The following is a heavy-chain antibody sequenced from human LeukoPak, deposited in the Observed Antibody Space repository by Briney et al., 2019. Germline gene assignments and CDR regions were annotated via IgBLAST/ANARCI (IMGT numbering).Heavy chain of an antibody. D-gene: IGHD3-22*01. J-gene: IGHJ4*02. V-gene: IGHV1-46*01. CDR3: ARDSDSSGYGEYYFDY. CDR1: GYTFTSYY. Sequence: GASVKVSCKASGYTFTSYYMHWVRQAPGQGLEWMGIINPSGGSTSYAQKFRGRVTMTRDTSTSTVYMELSSLRSEDTVVYYCARDSDSSGYGEYYFDYWGQGTLVTVSS. CDR2: INPSGGST.